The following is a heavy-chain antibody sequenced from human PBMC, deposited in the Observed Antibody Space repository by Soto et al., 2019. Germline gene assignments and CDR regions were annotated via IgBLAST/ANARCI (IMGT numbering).Heavy chain of an antibody. CDR2: IYYSGST. CDR1: GGSISSGGDY. J-gene: IGHJ4*02. D-gene: IGHD2-21*01. V-gene: IGHV4-31*03. CDR3: ARGELWWDY. Sequence: QVQLQESGPGLVKPSQTLSLTCTVSGGSISSGGDYWTWIGQHPGRGLEWIGYIYYSGSTFYSPSLKSRAIISVDTSRNQFSLRLSSVTAADTAVYYCARGELWWDYWGQGTLVTVSS.